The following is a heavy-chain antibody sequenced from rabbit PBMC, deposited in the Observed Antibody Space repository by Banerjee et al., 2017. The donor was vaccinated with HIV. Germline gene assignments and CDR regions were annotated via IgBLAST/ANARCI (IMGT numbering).Heavy chain of an antibody. V-gene: IGHV1S45*01. Sequence: QEQLEESGGDLVKPEGSLTLTCTASGFSFSGNYYMCWVRQAPGKGLEWIACIYAGSSGSTYYANWAKGRFTISKTSSTTVTLQMTSLTAADTATYFCARASSSGYYIWGYAMDLWGPGTLVTVS. J-gene: IGHJ6*01. CDR2: IYAGSSGST. CDR1: GFSFSGNYY. CDR3: ARASSSGYYIWGYAMDL. D-gene: IGHD1-1*01.